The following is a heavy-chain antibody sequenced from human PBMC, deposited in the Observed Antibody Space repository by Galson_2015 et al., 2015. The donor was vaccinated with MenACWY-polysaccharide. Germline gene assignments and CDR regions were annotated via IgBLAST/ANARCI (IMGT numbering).Heavy chain of an antibody. CDR1: GDSVSSDSAA. V-gene: IGHV6-1*01. CDR2: TYYRSKWNN. CDR3: AREPKQLPAPYSYYFFMDV. Sequence: CAISGDSVSSDSAAWNWIRESPSRGLEWLGRTYYRSKWNNDYAVSVKSRITITPDTSNNQVSLQLLSVTPEETGVYFCAREPKQLPAPYSYYFFMDVWGKGTAVTVSS. D-gene: IGHD2-2*01. J-gene: IGHJ6*03.